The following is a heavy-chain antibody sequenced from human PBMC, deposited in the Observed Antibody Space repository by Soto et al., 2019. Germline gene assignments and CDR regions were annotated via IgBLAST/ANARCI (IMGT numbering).Heavy chain of an antibody. CDR3: AHSPWGAAPDY. Sequence: QITLKESGPTLVKPTQTLTLPCTFSGFSLSARGVGVGWIRQPPGKSLEWLAFIYWNDDKRYSPSLQSRLTITKDASKNQVVFSMTNVDPADTATYYCAHSPWGAAPDYWGQGTLVTVSS. D-gene: IGHD3-16*01. V-gene: IGHV2-5*01. CDR1: GFSLSARGVG. CDR2: IYWNDDK. J-gene: IGHJ4*02.